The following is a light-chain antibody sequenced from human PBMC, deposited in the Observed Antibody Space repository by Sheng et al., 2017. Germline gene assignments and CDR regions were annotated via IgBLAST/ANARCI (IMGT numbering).Light chain of an antibody. CDR3: QQYLTAPGIT. CDR1: QSVTYSY. Sequence: EIVLTQSPGTLSLSPGERATLSCRASQSVTYSYLAWYQQKPGQAPRLLINRASNRAPGIPDRFSGSGSGTEFTLTINRLEPEDFAVYYCQQYLTAPGITFGQGTRLDIK. J-gene: IGKJ5*01. V-gene: IGKV3-20*01. CDR2: RAS.